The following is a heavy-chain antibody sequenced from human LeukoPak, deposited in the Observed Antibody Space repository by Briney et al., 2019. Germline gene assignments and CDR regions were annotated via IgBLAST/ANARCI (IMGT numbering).Heavy chain of an antibody. Sequence: ASVKVSCKASGYTFTSYYMHWVRQAPGQGLEWIGWINPNSGATNHAQRFQGRVTMTRDTSISTAYMELSRLRSDDTAVYYCARDFRAAMVSDWFDPWGQGTLVTVSS. D-gene: IGHD5-18*01. CDR1: GYTFTSYY. CDR3: ARDFRAAMVSDWFDP. J-gene: IGHJ5*02. CDR2: INPNSGAT. V-gene: IGHV1-2*02.